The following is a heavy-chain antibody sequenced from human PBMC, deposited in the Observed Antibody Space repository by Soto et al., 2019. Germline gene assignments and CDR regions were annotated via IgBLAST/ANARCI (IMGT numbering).Heavy chain of an antibody. CDR2: IIPIFGTA. V-gene: IGHV1-69*13. D-gene: IGHD3-22*01. CDR3: ARSDYYDSSGYYRGHFDY. J-gene: IGHJ4*02. Sequence: SVKVSCKASGGTFSSYAISWVRQAPGQGLEWMGGIIPIFGTANYAQKFQGRVTITADESTSTAYMELSSLRSEDTAVYYCARSDYYDSSGYYRGHFDYWGQGTLVTVSS. CDR1: GGTFSSYA.